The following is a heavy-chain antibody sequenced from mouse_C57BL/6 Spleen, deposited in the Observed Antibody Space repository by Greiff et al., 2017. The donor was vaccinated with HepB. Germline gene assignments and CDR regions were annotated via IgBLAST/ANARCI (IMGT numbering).Heavy chain of an antibody. D-gene: IGHD1-1*01. V-gene: IGHV1-5*01. J-gene: IGHJ2*01. CDR1: GYTFTSYW. Sequence: VQLKQSGTVLARPGASVKMSCKTSGYTFTSYWMHWVKQRPGQGLEWIGAIYPGNSDTSYNQKFKGKAKLTAVTSASTAYMELSSLTNEDSAVYYCLLYYYGSSYDYYFDYWGQGTTLTVSS. CDR2: IYPGNSDT. CDR3: LLYYYGSSYDYYFDY.